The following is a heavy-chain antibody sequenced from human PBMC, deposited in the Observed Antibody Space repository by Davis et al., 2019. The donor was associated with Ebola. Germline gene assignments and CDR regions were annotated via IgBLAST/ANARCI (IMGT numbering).Heavy chain of an antibody. CDR3: ARGTYSRAPPDD. J-gene: IGHJ4*02. V-gene: IGHV4-34*01. D-gene: IGHD6-13*01. CDR1: GGSFSGYY. Sequence: SETLSLTCTVYGGSFSGYYWSWIRQPPGKGLEWIGEINHSGSTNYNPSLKSRVTISVDTSKNQFSLNLISVTAADTAVYYCARGTYSRAPPDDWGQGILVIASS. CDR2: INHSGST.